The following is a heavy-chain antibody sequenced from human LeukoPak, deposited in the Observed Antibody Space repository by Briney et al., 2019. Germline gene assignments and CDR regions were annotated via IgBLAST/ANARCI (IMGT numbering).Heavy chain of an antibody. CDR3: ARDVVVGYCSSTSCPSRWFDP. D-gene: IGHD2-2*01. J-gene: IGHJ5*02. CDR1: GFTFSSNY. V-gene: IGHV3-66*02. CDR2: IYSGGST. Sequence: GGSLRLSCAASGFTFSSNYMSWVRQAPGKGLEWVSVIYSGGSTYYADSVKGRFTISRDNSKNTLYLQMNSLRAEDTAVYYCARDVVVGYCSSTSCPSRWFDPWGQGTLVTVSS.